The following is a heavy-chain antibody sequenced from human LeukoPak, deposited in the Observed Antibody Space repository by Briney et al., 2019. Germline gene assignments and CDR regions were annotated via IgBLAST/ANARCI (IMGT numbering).Heavy chain of an antibody. J-gene: IGHJ4*02. CDR1: GYTFTGYY. Sequence: GASVKVSCKASGYTFTGYYMHWVRQAPGQGLEWMGWINPNSGGTNYAQKFQGRVTMTRDTSISTAYMELSRLRSDDTAVYYCARDAQDIVVVPAATDYWGQGTLVTVSS. CDR2: INPNSGGT. CDR3: ARDAQDIVVVPAATDY. D-gene: IGHD2-2*01. V-gene: IGHV1-2*02.